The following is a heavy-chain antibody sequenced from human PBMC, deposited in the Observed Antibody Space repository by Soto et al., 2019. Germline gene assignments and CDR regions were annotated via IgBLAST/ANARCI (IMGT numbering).Heavy chain of an antibody. D-gene: IGHD3-22*01. J-gene: IGHJ4*02. CDR2: FDPEDGET. V-gene: IGHV1-24*01. CDR1: GYTLTELS. Sequence: GASVKVSCKVSGYTLTELSMHWVRQAPGKGLEWMGGFDPEDGETIYAQKFQGRVTMTEDTSTDTAYMELSSLRSEDTAVYYCATDSEGYYDSSGYYDYWGQGTLVTVSS. CDR3: ATDSEGYYDSSGYYDY.